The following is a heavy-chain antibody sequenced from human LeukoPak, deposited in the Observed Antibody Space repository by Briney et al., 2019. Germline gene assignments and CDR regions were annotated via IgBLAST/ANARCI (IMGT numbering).Heavy chain of an antibody. CDR3: ARDLQYSSGVFDY. J-gene: IGHJ4*02. CDR1: GFTFSSYW. Sequence: GGSLRLSCAASGFTFSSYWMSWVRQAPGKGLEWVANIKQDGSEKYYVDSVKGRFTISRDNAKNSLYLQMNGLRAEDTAVYYCARDLQYSSGVFDYWGQGTLVTVSS. D-gene: IGHD6-19*01. CDR2: IKQDGSEK. V-gene: IGHV3-7*03.